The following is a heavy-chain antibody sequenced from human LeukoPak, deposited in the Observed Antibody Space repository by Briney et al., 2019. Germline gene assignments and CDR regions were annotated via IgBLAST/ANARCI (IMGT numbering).Heavy chain of an antibody. CDR3: AKDLRYKIGDYGDVNWFDP. CDR1: GFTFNSYA. J-gene: IGHJ5*02. Sequence: GGSLRLSCAASGFTFNSYAMSWVRQAPGKGLEWVSAISGSGGSTYYADSVKGRFTISRDNSKNTLYLQMNSLRAEDTAVYYCAKDLRYKIGDYGDVNWFDPWGQGTLVTVSS. D-gene: IGHD4-17*01. V-gene: IGHV3-23*01. CDR2: ISGSGGST.